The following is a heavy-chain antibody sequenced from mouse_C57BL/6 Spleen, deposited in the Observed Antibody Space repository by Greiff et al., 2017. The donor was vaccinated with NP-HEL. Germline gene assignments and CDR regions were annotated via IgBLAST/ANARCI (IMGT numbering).Heavy chain of an antibody. CDR3: AGPVYGSGYACFAY. J-gene: IGHJ3*01. Sequence: EVHLVQSGGGLVKPGVSLKLSCEASGFSFSDYGMYWVRQTPVKGLEWVAYISSGSSTIYYADTVKGRSTNSRDNAKSTLFLHMTSLRSEDTTIDYCAGPVYGSGYACFAYWGQGAPVSVSA. V-gene: IGHV5-17*01. D-gene: IGHD1-1*01. CDR2: ISSGSSTI. CDR1: GFSFSDYG.